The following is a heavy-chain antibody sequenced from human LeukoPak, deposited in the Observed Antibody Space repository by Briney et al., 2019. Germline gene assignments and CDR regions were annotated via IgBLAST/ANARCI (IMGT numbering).Heavy chain of an antibody. V-gene: IGHV3-30*03. CDR3: ARDCRTMTSLFDP. CDR2: ISYDGSNK. Sequence: GGSLRLSCAASGFTFSSYGMHWVRQAPGKGLEWVAVISYDGSNKYYADSVKGRFTISRDNSKNTLYLQMNSLRAEDTAVYYCARDCRTMTSLFDPWGQGTLVTVSS. J-gene: IGHJ5*02. CDR1: GFTFSSYG. D-gene: IGHD3-22*01.